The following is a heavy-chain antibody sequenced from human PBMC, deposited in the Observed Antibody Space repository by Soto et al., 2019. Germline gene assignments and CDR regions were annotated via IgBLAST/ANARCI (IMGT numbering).Heavy chain of an antibody. Sequence: SETLSLTCAVYGGSFSGYYWSWIRQPPGKGLEWIGEINHSGSTNYNPSLKSRVTISVDTSKNQFSLKLSYVTAADTAVYYCARGVYYYDSSGYFLWFDPWGQGTLVTVSS. V-gene: IGHV4-34*01. CDR1: GGSFSGYY. D-gene: IGHD3-22*01. J-gene: IGHJ5*02. CDR2: INHSGST. CDR3: ARGVYYYDSSGYFLWFDP.